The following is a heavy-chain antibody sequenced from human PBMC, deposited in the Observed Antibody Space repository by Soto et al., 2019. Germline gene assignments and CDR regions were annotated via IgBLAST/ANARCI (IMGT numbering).Heavy chain of an antibody. CDR3: AREVGSRTDY. D-gene: IGHD6-13*01. V-gene: IGHV1-8*01. CDR2: MNPNSGNT. CDR1: GYTFTSYD. Sequence: QVQLVQSGAEVKKPGASVKVSCKASGYTFTSYDINWVRQATGQGLEWMGWMNPNSGNTGYAQKIQGRVTMTRNTSMSTAYMELSSRRSEGTAMYYCAREVGSRTDYWGQGTLVTVSS. J-gene: IGHJ4*02.